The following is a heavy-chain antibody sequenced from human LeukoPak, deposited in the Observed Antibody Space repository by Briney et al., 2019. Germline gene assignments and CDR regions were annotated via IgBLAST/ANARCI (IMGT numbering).Heavy chain of an antibody. Sequence: GGSLRLSCAESGDTVWSSFRSWIRQAPGKGLEWVAILHSGGETDYADSVRGRFTISRDDSKDILYLQMNSLRAEDTAVYYCXRDRSGTYLDFWGQGTLVTVSS. V-gene: IGHV3-66*01. CDR2: LHSGGET. CDR3: XRDRSGTYLDF. CDR1: GDTVWSSF. D-gene: IGHD1-26*01. J-gene: IGHJ4*02.